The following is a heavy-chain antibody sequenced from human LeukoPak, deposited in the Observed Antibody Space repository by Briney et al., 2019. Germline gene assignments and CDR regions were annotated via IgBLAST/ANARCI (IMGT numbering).Heavy chain of an antibody. J-gene: IGHJ3*02. CDR2: IYYSGST. CDR3: ARRRVVVASTDGASGAFDI. CDR1: GGSFSGYY. D-gene: IGHD2-15*01. V-gene: IGHV4-31*11. Sequence: SSETLSLTCAVYGGSFSGYYWSWIRQHPGKGLEWIGYIYYSGSTYYNPSLRSRVTISVDTSKNQFSLKLSSVTAADTAVYFCARRRVVVASTDGASGAFDIWGQGTMVTVSS.